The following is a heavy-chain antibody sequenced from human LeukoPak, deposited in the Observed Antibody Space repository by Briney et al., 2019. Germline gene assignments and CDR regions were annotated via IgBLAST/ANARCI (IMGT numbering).Heavy chain of an antibody. J-gene: IGHJ4*02. CDR3: ARARPGSYLDF. CDR1: GFTFDNYW. V-gene: IGHV3-74*03. D-gene: IGHD1-26*01. Sequence: GGSLRLSCAASGFTFDNYWFHWVRQLPGRELVWVARVNTDGSITTYADSVKGRFTISRDNTKNTVHLQMHSLRVEDTAVYYCARARPGSYLDFWGQRALVTVPS. CDR2: VNTDGSIT.